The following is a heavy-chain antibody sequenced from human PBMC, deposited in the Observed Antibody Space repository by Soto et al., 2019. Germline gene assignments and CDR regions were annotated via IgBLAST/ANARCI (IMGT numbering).Heavy chain of an antibody. D-gene: IGHD3-3*01. Sequence: SVKVSCKASGGTFSSYAISWVRQAPGQGLEWMGGIIPIFGTANYAQKFQGRVTITADESTSTAYMELSSLRSEGTAVYYCARGVDYDFSERVSGYYYYYGMDVWGQGTTVTVSS. V-gene: IGHV1-69*13. CDR3: ARGVDYDFSERVSGYYYYYGMDV. CDR1: GGTFSSYA. CDR2: IIPIFGTA. J-gene: IGHJ6*02.